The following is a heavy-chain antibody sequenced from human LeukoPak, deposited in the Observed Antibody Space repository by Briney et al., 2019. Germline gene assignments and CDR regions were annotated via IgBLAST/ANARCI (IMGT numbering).Heavy chain of an antibody. J-gene: IGHJ4*02. D-gene: IGHD6-6*01. CDR2: IHQAGITK. Sequence: GGSLRLSCDASGFTFSSFWMTWVRQAPGKGLEWVANIHQAGITKYYADSVKGRFTISRDNANHALYLQIRNLRAEDTAVYYCARSEYSSSSGVDYWGQGTLVTVSS. V-gene: IGHV3-7*01. CDR3: ARSEYSSSSGVDY. CDR1: GFTFSSFW.